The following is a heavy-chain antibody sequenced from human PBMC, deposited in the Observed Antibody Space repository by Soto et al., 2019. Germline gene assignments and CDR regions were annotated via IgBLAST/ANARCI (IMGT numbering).Heavy chain of an antibody. CDR2: INPNSGGT. Sequence: QVQLVQSGAEVKKPGASVKVSCKASGYTFTGYYMHWVRQAPGQGLEWMGWINPNSGGTNYAQKFQGWVTMTRDTLISTAYMELSRLRSDDTAGYYCAGGTPLSYWYFDLWGRGTLVTVSS. CDR3: AGGTPLSYWYFDL. V-gene: IGHV1-2*04. CDR1: GYTFTGYY. J-gene: IGHJ2*01.